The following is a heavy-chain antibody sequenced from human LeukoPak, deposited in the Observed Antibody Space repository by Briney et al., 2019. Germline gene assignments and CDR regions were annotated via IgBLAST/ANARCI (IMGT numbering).Heavy chain of an antibody. CDR1: GFTFSHYE. CDR2: ISSSGYTI. V-gene: IGHV3-48*03. J-gene: IGHJ4*02. Sequence: GSLRLSCEASGFTFSHYEMNWVRQAPGKGLEWVSYISSSGYTIYYADSVKGRFTISRDNAKNSLYLQMNSLRAGDTAVYYCAREDCSSTSCYDPSVSDYWGQGTLVTVSS. D-gene: IGHD2-2*01. CDR3: AREDCSSTSCYDPSVSDY.